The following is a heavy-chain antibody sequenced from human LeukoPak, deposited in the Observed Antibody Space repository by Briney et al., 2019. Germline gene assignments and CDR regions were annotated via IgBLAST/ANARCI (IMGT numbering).Heavy chain of an antibody. Sequence: PGGSLRLSCAASGFTFDDYAMHWVRQAPGKGLEWVSGISWNSGSIGYADSVRGRFTISRDNAKNSLYLQKNSLRAEDTALYYCAKARGYSYGAFDYWGQGTLVTVSS. V-gene: IGHV3-9*01. J-gene: IGHJ4*02. D-gene: IGHD5-18*01. CDR2: ISWNSGSI. CDR3: AKARGYSYGAFDY. CDR1: GFTFDDYA.